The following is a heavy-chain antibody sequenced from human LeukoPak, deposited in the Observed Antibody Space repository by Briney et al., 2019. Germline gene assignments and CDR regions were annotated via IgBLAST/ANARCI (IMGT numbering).Heavy chain of an antibody. V-gene: IGHV1-69*05. CDR3: ARLGTTGTSDAFDI. J-gene: IGHJ3*02. Sequence: GSSVKVSCKASGGTFSSYAISWVRQAPGQGLEWMGGIIPIFGTANYAQKFQGRVTMTTDTSTSTAYMELRSLRSDDTAVYYCARLGTTGTSDAFDIWGQGTMVTVSS. CDR2: IIPIFGTA. CDR1: GGTFSSYA. D-gene: IGHD1-1*01.